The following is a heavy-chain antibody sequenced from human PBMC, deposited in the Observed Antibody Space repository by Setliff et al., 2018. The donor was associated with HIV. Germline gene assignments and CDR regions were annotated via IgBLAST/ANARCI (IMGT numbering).Heavy chain of an antibody. CDR1: GYIFSTFG. V-gene: IGHV1-8*02. Sequence: GASVKVSCKASGYIFSTFGITWVRQAPGQGPEWMGWMNPNSANTGYTQKFEGRVTMTSDTSISTAYMELSGLRSEDTAVYYCARGRGRYYDSRSYLDYWGQGTLVTVSS. CDR3: ARGRGRYYDSRSYLDY. J-gene: IGHJ4*02. CDR2: MNPNSANT. D-gene: IGHD3-22*01.